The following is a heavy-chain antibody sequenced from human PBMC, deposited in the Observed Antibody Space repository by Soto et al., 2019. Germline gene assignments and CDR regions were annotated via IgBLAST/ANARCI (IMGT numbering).Heavy chain of an antibody. V-gene: IGHV3-23*01. D-gene: IGHD2-21*02. CDR2: ITTNGATT. CDR3: ARVLVFYGGFDP. J-gene: IGHJ5*02. Sequence: GGSLRLSCAASGFGFSNYAMTWVRQAPGKGLEWVSSITTNGATTYYADSVKGRFTISRDNAKNSLYLQMNSLRAEDTAVYYCARVLVFYGGFDPWGQGTLVTVSS. CDR1: GFGFSNYA.